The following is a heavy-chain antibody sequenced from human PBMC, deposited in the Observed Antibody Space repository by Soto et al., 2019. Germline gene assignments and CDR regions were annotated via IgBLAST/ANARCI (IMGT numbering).Heavy chain of an antibody. J-gene: IGHJ6*02. D-gene: IGHD2-21*02. CDR1: GGSISSGGYS. CDR3: ARDLWGYCGTDCYPLDV. CDR2: IYHSGST. V-gene: IGHV4-30-2*01. Sequence: SETLSLTCGVSGGSISSGGYSWSWIRQPPGKGLEWIGYIYHSGSTYYNPSFKSRVTISVDTSKNQFSLKLNSVTAADTAVYYCARDLWGYCGTDCYPLDVWGQGTTVTVSS.